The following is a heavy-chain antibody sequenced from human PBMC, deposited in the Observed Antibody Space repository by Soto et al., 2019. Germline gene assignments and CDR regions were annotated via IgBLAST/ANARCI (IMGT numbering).Heavy chain of an antibody. CDR1: EFTFSPYW. CDR3: AGGSGWISDT. J-gene: IGHJ5*02. D-gene: IGHD6-19*01. Sequence: EVHLVESGGGLVQPGGSLRLSCVASEFTFSPYWMSWVRQAPGKGLEWVAIIKDDGTDEHYLETVRGRFTISRDNAKKSLYLAMNSLRVEDTAAYYCAGGSGWISDTWGQGTLVTVSS. CDR2: IKDDGTDE. V-gene: IGHV3-7*05.